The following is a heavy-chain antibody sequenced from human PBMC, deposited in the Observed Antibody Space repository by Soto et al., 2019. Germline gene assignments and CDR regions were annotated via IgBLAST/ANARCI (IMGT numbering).Heavy chain of an antibody. CDR1: GYSFTSYW. D-gene: IGHD2-15*01. V-gene: IGHV5-51*01. Sequence: PGESLKISCKGSGYSFTSYWIGWVRQMPGKGLEWMGIIYPGDSDTRYSPSFQGQVTISADKSISTAYLQWSSLKASDTAMYYCARLLGYCSGGSCYYYYYGMDVWGQGTTVTVSS. CDR3: ARLLGYCSGGSCYYYYYGMDV. J-gene: IGHJ6*02. CDR2: IYPGDSDT.